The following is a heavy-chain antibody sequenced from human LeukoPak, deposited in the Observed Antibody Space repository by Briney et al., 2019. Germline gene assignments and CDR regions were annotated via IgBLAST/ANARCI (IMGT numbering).Heavy chain of an antibody. CDR2: IYPGDSDT. D-gene: IGHD6-19*01. CDR3: ASTRGSSGWYAYFDY. CDR1: GYSFTSYW. V-gene: IGHV5-51*01. J-gene: IGHJ4*02. Sequence: GESLKISCKGSGYSFTSYWIGWVRQMPGKGLEWMGIIYPGDSDTRYSPSFQGQVTISADKSISTAYLQWSSLKASDTAMNYCASTRGSSGWYAYFDYWGQGTLVTVPS.